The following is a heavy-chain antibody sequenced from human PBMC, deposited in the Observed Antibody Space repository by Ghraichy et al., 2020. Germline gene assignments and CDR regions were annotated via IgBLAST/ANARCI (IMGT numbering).Heavy chain of an antibody. CDR1: GFNFHNHA. D-gene: IGHD5/OR15-5a*01. V-gene: IGHV3-9*01. Sequence: GGSLRLSCAASGFNFHNHAMHWVRQAPGKGLEWVSGISWNSGSIGYADSVEGRFTTSRDNAKNSVYLQMDSLRGEDTAVYYCAKGLYDDRSRGTFHIWGQGTRVTVSS. J-gene: IGHJ3*02. CDR2: ISWNSGSI. CDR3: AKGLYDDRSRGTFHI.